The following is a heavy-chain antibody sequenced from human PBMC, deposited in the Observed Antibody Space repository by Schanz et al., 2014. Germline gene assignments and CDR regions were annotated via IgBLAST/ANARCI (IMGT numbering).Heavy chain of an antibody. D-gene: IGHD2-2*01. CDR2: ISYDGSNK. CDR3: ARDRSNNFDY. J-gene: IGHJ4*02. CDR1: GFTFSNYI. Sequence: VQLVESGGGLVQPGGSLRLCCVASGFTFSNYIMHWVRQAPGKGLDWVATISYDGSNKYYGDSVKGRFTISRDNSKNTLYLQMNSLRVEDTALYYCARDRSNNFDYWGQGTLVTVSS. V-gene: IGHV3-30*04.